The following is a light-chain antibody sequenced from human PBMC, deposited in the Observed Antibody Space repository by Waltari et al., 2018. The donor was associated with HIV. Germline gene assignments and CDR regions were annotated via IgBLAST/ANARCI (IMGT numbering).Light chain of an antibody. V-gene: IGLV2-8*01. CDR3: SSFADRDGFYVL. CDR2: EVT. Sequence: SALTQPPSASGSPGQSVTLSCTGSNSDIGSYDYVSWYQLHPGNAPKPVISEVTTPRAVVSCRFSGSKSANTSFRTVVGLQAEDEADDYCSSFADRDGFYVLFGGGTRLTVL. J-gene: IGLJ2*01. CDR1: NSDIGSYDY.